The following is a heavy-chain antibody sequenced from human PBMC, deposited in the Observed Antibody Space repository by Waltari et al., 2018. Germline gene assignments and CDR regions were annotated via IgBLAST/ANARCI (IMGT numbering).Heavy chain of an antibody. J-gene: IGHJ5*02. CDR2: IYYSGTT. V-gene: IGHV4-39*01. Sequence: QLQLQESGPGLVKPSETLSLTCTVSGGSISRSSYYWGWIRQSPGKGLEWIASIYYSGTTYYNPTLESRVTLYGDTSKNQFSLKLSSVTAADTAVYYCARHWKRNGYRFDPWGQGTLVTVSS. CDR3: ARHWKRNGYRFDP. D-gene: IGHD5-12*01. CDR1: GGSISRSSYY.